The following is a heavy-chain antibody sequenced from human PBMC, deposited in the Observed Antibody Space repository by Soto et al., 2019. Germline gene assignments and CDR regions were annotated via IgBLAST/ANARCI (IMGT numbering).Heavy chain of an antibody. CDR1: GGTFSSYA. V-gene: IGHV1-69*01. Sequence: QVQLVQSGAEVKKPGSSVKVSCKASGGTFSSYAISWVRQAPGQGLEWMGGIIPIFGTANYAQKFQGRVTITADESTSTAYLELSSRRSEDTGVYYCARDPTPSAVTRRMDWFDPWGQGTLVTVSS. J-gene: IGHJ5*02. D-gene: IGHD4-17*01. CDR2: IIPIFGTA. CDR3: ARDPTPSAVTRRMDWFDP.